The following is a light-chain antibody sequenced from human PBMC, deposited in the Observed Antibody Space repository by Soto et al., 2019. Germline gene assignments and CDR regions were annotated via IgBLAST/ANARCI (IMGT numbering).Light chain of an antibody. Sequence: DIVMTQSPDSLAVSLGERATINCKSSQSILHSSNNKNYLAWYQQIGGQPPKLLISWASTRESGVPDRFSGRWSGTDFTLTISSLQAEDVAVYYCQQYYSGRTFGQGTKVEIK. CDR2: WAS. J-gene: IGKJ1*01. CDR1: QSILHSSNNKNY. CDR3: QQYYSGRT. V-gene: IGKV4-1*01.